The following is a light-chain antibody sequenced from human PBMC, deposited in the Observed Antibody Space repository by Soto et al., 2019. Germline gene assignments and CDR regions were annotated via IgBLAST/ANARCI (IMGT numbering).Light chain of an antibody. CDR1: QSISIW. CDR3: QQYNSYSPA. V-gene: IGKV1-5*01. CDR2: DAS. Sequence: SHMTQSPSSLSASVGDRVTITCRASQSISIWLAWYQQKPGKAPKLLIYDASSLESGVPSRFRGSGSGTEFTLTISSLQPDDFATYYCQQYNSYSPAFGQGTKVDIK. J-gene: IGKJ1*01.